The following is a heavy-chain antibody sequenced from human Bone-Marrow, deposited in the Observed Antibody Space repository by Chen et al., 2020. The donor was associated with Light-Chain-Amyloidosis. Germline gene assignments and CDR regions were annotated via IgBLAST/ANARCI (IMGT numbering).Heavy chain of an antibody. Sequence: QVQLQQWGAGLLKPSETLSLTCAVYGGSFSGYYWGWIRQPPGKGLEWIGEINHSGSTNYNPSLKSRVTISVDTSKNQFSLKLSSVTAADTAVYYCARGLFRIAARFDYWGQGTLVTVSS. CDR1: GGSFSGYY. D-gene: IGHD6-6*01. V-gene: IGHV4-34*01. CDR2: INHSGST. J-gene: IGHJ4*02. CDR3: ARGLFRIAARFDY.